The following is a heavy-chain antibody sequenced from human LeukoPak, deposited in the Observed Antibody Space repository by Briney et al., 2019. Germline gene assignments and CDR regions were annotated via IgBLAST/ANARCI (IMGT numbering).Heavy chain of an antibody. J-gene: IGHJ6*02. D-gene: IGHD6-19*01. CDR1: GYTFTGYY. CDR2: INPNSGGT. CDR3: CGSSLAGSDGMDV. V-gene: IGHV1-2*02. Sequence: ASVKVSCKASGYTFTGYYMHWVRQAPGQGLEWMGWINPNSGGTNYAQKFQGRVTMTRDTSISTAYMELSRLRSDDTAVYYCCGSSLAGSDGMDVWGQGTTVTVS.